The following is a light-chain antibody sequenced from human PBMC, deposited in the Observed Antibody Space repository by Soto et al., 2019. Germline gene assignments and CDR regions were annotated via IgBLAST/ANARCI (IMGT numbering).Light chain of an antibody. CDR3: QQYYSYPWT. J-gene: IGKJ1*01. CDR2: AAS. Sequence: AIRMTQSPSSFSASTGDRVTITFRASQGISSYLAWYQQKPGKAPKLLIYAASTLQSGVPSRFRGSGSGTDFSLTVSCLQSEDFATCVCQQYYSYPWTFRQAPKMEIK. V-gene: IGKV1-8*01. CDR1: QGISSY.